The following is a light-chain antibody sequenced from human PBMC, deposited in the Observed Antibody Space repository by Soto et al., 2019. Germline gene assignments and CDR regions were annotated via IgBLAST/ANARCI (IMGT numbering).Light chain of an antibody. CDR3: QQTFHSPRT. V-gene: IGKV3-20*01. Sequence: EIVLTQSPGTLSLSPGETASLSCWASQSIISNFLAWYQQRRGQPPRLLIYDSSRRASGIPARFTGSGSGTAFTLTISRVEPEDAAVYYCQQTFHSPRTFGKGTRLEI. CDR2: DSS. CDR1: QSIISNF. J-gene: IGKJ2*01.